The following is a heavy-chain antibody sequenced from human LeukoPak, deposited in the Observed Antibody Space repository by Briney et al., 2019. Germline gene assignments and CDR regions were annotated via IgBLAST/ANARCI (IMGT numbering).Heavy chain of an antibody. J-gene: IGHJ3*02. D-gene: IGHD2-2*01. CDR3: ARDAVIPAAMVDAFDS. CDR1: GGSLSSYY. V-gene: IGHV4-59*01. Sequence: SQTMSLTCTVAGGSLSSYYWSWIRQPHGKGLEWNGYIYYSGSTNYNPSLKSRCTISVEPSKNQFSLKLSSVTAAATAVYYCARDAVIPAAMVDAFDSWGQGTMGTVSA. CDR2: IYYSGST.